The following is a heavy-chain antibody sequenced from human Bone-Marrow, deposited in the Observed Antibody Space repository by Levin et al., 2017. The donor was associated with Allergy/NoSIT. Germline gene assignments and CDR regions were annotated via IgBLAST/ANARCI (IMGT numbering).Heavy chain of an antibody. CDR3: VRSVPTYYSDSHGYGNAFDT. J-gene: IGHJ3*02. CDR1: GGSINNYY. CDR2: VYMNGNT. V-gene: IGHV4-4*07. Sequence: SETLSLTCIVSGGSINNYYWNYIRQPAGKGLEWIGRVYMNGNTNYNPSLKSRVTMSVDTSKNQFSMDLTSVTAADTARYYCVRSVPTYYSDSHGYGNAFDTWGQGTMVTVSS. D-gene: IGHD3-22*01.